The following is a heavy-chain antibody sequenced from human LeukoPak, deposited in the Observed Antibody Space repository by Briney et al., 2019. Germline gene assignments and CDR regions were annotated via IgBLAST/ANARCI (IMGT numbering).Heavy chain of an antibody. J-gene: IGHJ4*02. D-gene: IGHD3-16*02. V-gene: IGHV1-2*02. CDR2: INPNSGGT. CDR1: GYTFTGYY. CDR3: ASASWDYVWGSYRSKDDY. Sequence: ASVTVSCTASGYTFTGYYMHWVRQAPGQGLEWMGWINPNSGGTNYAQKVQGRVTMTRDTSISTAYMELSRLRSDDTAVYYCASASWDYVWGSYRSKDDYWGQGTLVTVSS.